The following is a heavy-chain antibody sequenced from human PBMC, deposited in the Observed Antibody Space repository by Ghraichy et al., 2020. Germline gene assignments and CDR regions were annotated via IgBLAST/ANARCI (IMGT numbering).Heavy chain of an antibody. Sequence: SVKVSCKASGGTFSNYPISWVRQAPGQGLEWMGGIMPMFESANYARKFQDRVTITADTSTSTVYMELTNLRSDDTAMFYCARDSVEYSARWTFDYWGQGSLVTVSS. V-gene: IGHV1-69*06. J-gene: IGHJ4*02. CDR2: IMPMFESA. CDR3: ARDSVEYSARWTFDY. D-gene: IGHD2/OR15-2a*01. CDR1: GGTFSNYP.